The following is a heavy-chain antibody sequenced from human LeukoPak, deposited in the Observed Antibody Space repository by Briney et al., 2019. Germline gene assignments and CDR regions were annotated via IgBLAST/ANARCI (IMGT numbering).Heavy chain of an antibody. J-gene: IGHJ4*02. Sequence: GGSLRLSCAASGFTVSSNYMSWVRQAPGKGLEWVSIIYNGGSTYYADSVKGRFTISRGNSKNTLYLQMNSLRAEDTAVYYCARGNNYYDSSGPLDYWGQGTLVTVSS. D-gene: IGHD3-22*01. CDR2: IYNGGST. CDR1: GFTVSSNY. V-gene: IGHV3-53*01. CDR3: ARGNNYYDSSGPLDY.